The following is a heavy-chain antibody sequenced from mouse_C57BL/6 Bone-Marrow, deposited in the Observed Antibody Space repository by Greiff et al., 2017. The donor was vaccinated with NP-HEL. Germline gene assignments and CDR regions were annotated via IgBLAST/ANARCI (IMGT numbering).Heavy chain of an antibody. CDR3: AREGPYYYGSSWYFDV. CDR1: GYAFSSSW. V-gene: IGHV1-82*01. Sequence: QVQLQQSGPELVKPGASVKISCKASGYAFSSSWMNWVKQRPGKGLEWIGRIYPGDGDTNYNGKFKGKDTLTADKSSSTAYMQLSSLTSEDSAVYFCAREGPYYYGSSWYFDVWGTGTTVTV. CDR2: IYPGDGDT. J-gene: IGHJ1*03. D-gene: IGHD1-1*01.